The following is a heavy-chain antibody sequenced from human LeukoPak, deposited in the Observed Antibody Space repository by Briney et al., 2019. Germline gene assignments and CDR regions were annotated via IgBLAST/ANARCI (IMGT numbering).Heavy chain of an antibody. V-gene: IGHV3-23*01. Sequence: GGSLRLSCAASGFTFSTYAMNWVRQAPGKGLEWVSAISGSGGSTYYADSVEGRFTISRDNSKNTLYLQMNSLRAEDTAVYYCALTQGDCSSTSCYTGLWYYYYYGMDVWGQGTTVTVSS. J-gene: IGHJ6*02. CDR2: ISGSGGST. D-gene: IGHD2-2*02. CDR3: ALTQGDCSSTSCYTGLWYYYYYGMDV. CDR1: GFTFSTYA.